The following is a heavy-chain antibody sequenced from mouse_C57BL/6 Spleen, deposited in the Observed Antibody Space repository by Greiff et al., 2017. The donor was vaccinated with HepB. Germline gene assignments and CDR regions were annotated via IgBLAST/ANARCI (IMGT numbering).Heavy chain of an antibody. CDR1: GFTFSDYG. CDR2: ISSGSSTI. D-gene: IGHD1-1*01. J-gene: IGHJ4*01. CDR3: ARSDYYGSSYDYYAMDY. V-gene: IGHV5-17*01. Sequence: EVQRVESGGGLVKPGGSLKLSCAASGFTFSDYGMHWVRQAPEKGLEWVAYISSGSSTIYYADTVKGRFTISRDNAKNTLFLQMTSLRSEDTAMYYCARSDYYGSSYDYYAMDYWGQGTSVTVSS.